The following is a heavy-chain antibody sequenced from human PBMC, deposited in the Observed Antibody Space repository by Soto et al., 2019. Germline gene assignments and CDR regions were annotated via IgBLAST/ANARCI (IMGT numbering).Heavy chain of an antibody. Sequence: QVQLVESGGGVVQPGRSLRLSCAASGFTFSSYGMHWVRQAPGKGLEWVAVIWYDGSNKYYADSVKGRFTISRDNSKNTLYLQMNSLRAEDTAVYYCARDGGYCSGGSCPQLDYWGQGTLVTVSS. CDR1: GFTFSSYG. CDR3: ARDGGYCSGGSCPQLDY. J-gene: IGHJ4*02. V-gene: IGHV3-33*01. D-gene: IGHD2-15*01. CDR2: IWYDGSNK.